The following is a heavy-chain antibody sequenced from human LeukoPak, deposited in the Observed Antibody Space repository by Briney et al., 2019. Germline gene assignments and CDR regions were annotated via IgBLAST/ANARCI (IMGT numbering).Heavy chain of an antibody. CDR1: GYTFTSYD. CDR3: ARGVSRGDSSGYYYRPNWFDP. D-gene: IGHD3-22*01. CDR2: MNPNSGNT. J-gene: IGHJ5*02. V-gene: IGHV1-8*01. Sequence: GASVKVSCKASGYTFTSYDINWVRQATGQGLEWMGWMNPNSGNTGYAQKFQGRVTMTRNTSISTAYMELSSLRSEDTAVYYCARGVSRGDSSGYYYRPNWFDPWGQGTQVTVSS.